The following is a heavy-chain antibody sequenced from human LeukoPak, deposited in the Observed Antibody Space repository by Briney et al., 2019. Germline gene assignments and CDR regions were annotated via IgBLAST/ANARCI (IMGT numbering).Heavy chain of an antibody. CDR3: ARGSGWFGESERSFDP. CDR2: ISAYNGNT. Sequence: ASVKVSCKASGYTFTRYGISWVRQAPGQGLEWMGWISAYNGNTNYAQKLQGRVTMTTDTSTSTAYMELRSLRSDDTAVYYCARGSGWFGESERSFDPWGQGTLVTVSS. CDR1: GYTFTRYG. D-gene: IGHD3-10*01. J-gene: IGHJ5*02. V-gene: IGHV1-18*04.